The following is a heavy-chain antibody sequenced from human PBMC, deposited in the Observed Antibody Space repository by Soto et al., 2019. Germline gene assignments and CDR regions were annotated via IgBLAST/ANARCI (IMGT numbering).Heavy chain of an antibody. CDR1: GFTLSHFW. CDR2: IRPDGSER. D-gene: IGHD1-1*01. CDR3: ARDRAYNIFDY. Sequence: PGGSLRLSCAASGFTLSHFWMGWVRQAPGKGPEWVANIRPDGSERHYVDSAKGRFTISRDNAKDSLYLQMNSLRSDDTAMYYCARDRAYNIFDYWGLGTLVTVSS. V-gene: IGHV3-7*01. J-gene: IGHJ4*02.